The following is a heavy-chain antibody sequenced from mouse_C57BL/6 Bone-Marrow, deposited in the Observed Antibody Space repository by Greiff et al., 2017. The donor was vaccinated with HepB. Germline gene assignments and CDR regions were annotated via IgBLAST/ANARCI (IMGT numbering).Heavy chain of an antibody. Sequence: VQLQQPGAELVMPGASVKLSCKASGYTFTSYWMHWVKQRPGQGLEWIGEIDPSDSYTNYNQKFKGKSTLTVDKSSSTAYMQLSSLTSEDSAVYYCARDAMDYWGQGTSDTVSS. CDR3: ARDAMDY. V-gene: IGHV1-69*01. CDR2: IDPSDSYT. J-gene: IGHJ4*01. CDR1: GYTFTSYW.